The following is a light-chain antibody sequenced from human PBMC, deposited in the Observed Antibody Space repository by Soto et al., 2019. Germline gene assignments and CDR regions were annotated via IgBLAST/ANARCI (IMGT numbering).Light chain of an antibody. Sequence: QSALTQPASVSGSPGQSITISCTGTGSDVGGYNYVSWYQQHPGKAPKLMIYDVSNRPSGVSNRFSGSKSGNTASLTISGLQAEDEADYYCSSYTSSREVVFGGGTKLTVL. J-gene: IGLJ2*01. CDR1: GSDVGGYNY. CDR3: SSYTSSREVV. CDR2: DVS. V-gene: IGLV2-14*01.